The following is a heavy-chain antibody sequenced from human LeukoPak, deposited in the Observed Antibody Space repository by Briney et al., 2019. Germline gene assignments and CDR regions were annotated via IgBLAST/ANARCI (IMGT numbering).Heavy chain of an antibody. J-gene: IGHJ5*02. D-gene: IGHD3-10*01. Sequence: SETLSLTCTVSGGSISSYYWSWIRQPPGKGLEWIGYIYYSGRTNYNPSLKSRVTISVDTSKNQFSLKLSSVTAADTAVYYCARGGLRVRGAPNWFDPWGQGTLVTVSS. V-gene: IGHV4-59*01. CDR2: IYYSGRT. CDR1: GGSISSYY. CDR3: ARGGLRVRGAPNWFDP.